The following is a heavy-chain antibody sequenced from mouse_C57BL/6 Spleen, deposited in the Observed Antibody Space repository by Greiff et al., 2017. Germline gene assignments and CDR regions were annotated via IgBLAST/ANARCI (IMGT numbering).Heavy chain of an antibody. Sequence: DAGGGLVQPKGSLKLSCAASGFSFNTYAMNWVRQAPGKGLEWVARIRSKSNNYATYYADSVKDRFTISRDDSESMLYLQMNNLKTEDTAMYYCVSSNSYFDDWGQGTTLTVSS. D-gene: IGHD2-5*01. CDR2: IRSKSNNYAT. CDR3: VSSNSYFDD. V-gene: IGHV10-1*01. CDR1: GFSFNTYA. J-gene: IGHJ2*01.